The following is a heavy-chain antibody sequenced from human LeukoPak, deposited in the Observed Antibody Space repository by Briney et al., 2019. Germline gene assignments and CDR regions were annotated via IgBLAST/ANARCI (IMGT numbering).Heavy chain of an antibody. CDR3: AKDLEFCSSTSCYL. CDR2: ISSSGSTI. D-gene: IGHD2-2*01. J-gene: IGHJ4*02. Sequence: GGTLRLSCAASRFTFSSYGMNWVRQAPGKGLEWVSYISSSGSTIYYADSVKGRFTISRDNSKNTLYLQMNSLRAEDTAVYYCAKDLEFCSSTSCYLWGQGTLVTVSS. CDR1: RFTFSSYG. V-gene: IGHV3-48*01.